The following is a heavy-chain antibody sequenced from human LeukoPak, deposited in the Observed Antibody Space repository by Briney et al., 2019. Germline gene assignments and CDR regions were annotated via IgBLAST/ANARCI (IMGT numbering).Heavy chain of an antibody. CDR3: ARHQEMATILSWFDP. D-gene: IGHD5-24*01. CDR1: GGSISSYY. J-gene: IGHJ5*02. Sequence: ASETLSLTCTVSGGSISSYYWCWMRQPPGKGLEWIGYISYSGSTKYNPSLKSRVTISVDTSKNHISLKVTSVTAAGTAVYYCARHQEMATILSWFDPWGQGTLVTVSS. CDR2: ISYSGST. V-gene: IGHV4-59*08.